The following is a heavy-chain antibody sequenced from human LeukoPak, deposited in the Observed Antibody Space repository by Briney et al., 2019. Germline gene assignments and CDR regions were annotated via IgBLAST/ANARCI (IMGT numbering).Heavy chain of an antibody. J-gene: IGHJ4*02. Sequence: PGGSLRLSCAASGVTFSSYAMHWVRQAPGKGLEWVAVISYDERNKIYADSVKGRFTISRDHSKNTLYLQMNSLRAEDTAVYYCARAPLWGSVGASYFDYWGQGTLVTVSS. CDR3: ARAPLWGSVGASYFDY. CDR2: ISYDERNK. D-gene: IGHD1-26*01. CDR1: GVTFSSYA. V-gene: IGHV3-30*04.